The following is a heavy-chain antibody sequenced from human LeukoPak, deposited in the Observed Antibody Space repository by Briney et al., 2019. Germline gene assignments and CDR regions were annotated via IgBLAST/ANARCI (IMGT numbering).Heavy chain of an antibody. Sequence: GGSLRLSCAASGFTFSSNYMNWVRQAPGKGLEWVSVIYSGGSTYYADSVKGRFTISRDNSKNTLYLQMNSLRAEDTAVYYCAKEKHYYDFWSGYSMYYFDYWGQGTLVTVSS. CDR3: AKEKHYYDFWSGYSMYYFDY. CDR2: IYSGGST. CDR1: GFTFSSNY. D-gene: IGHD3-3*01. J-gene: IGHJ4*02. V-gene: IGHV3-53*05.